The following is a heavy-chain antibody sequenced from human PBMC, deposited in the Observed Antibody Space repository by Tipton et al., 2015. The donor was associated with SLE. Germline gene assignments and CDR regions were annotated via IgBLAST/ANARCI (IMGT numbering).Heavy chain of an antibody. CDR3: ARVDIVATYFDY. CDR2: INSDGSST. V-gene: IGHV3-74*01. CDR1: GFTFSTYW. Sequence: SLRLSCAASGFTFSTYWMHWVRQAPGKGLVWVSGINSDGSSTFYADSVKGRFTISRDNAKNTLYLQMNSLRAEDTAVYYCARVDIVATYFDYWGQGTLVTVSS. D-gene: IGHD5-12*01. J-gene: IGHJ4*02.